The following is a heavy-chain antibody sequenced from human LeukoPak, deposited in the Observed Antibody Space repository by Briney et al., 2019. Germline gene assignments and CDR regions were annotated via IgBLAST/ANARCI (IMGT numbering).Heavy chain of an antibody. V-gene: IGHV4-59*05. J-gene: IGHJ5*02. CDR2: IYYSGST. CDR3: LGLCTSCYTDVWFDP. Sequence: SETLSLTCSVSGDSKSSYYWSWIRQPPGKGLEWIGSIYYSGSTYYNPSLKSRVTISVDTSKNQFSLKLSSVTAADTAVYYCLGLCTSCYTDVWFDPWGQGTLVTVSS. CDR1: GDSKSSYY. D-gene: IGHD2-2*02.